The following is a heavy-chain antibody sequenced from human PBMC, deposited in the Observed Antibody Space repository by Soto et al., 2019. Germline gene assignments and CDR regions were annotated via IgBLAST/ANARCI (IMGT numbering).Heavy chain of an antibody. CDR1: GYTFTSYY. V-gene: IGHV1-46*01. D-gene: IGHD3-22*01. Sequence: ASVKVSCKASGYTFTSYYMHWVRQAPGQGLEWMGIINPSGGSTSYAQKFQGRVTMTRDTSTSTVYMELSSLRSEDTAVHYCARVYIDSSGYYYSSWLAFDIWGQGTMVTVSS. CDR2: INPSGGST. J-gene: IGHJ3*02. CDR3: ARVYIDSSGYYYSSWLAFDI.